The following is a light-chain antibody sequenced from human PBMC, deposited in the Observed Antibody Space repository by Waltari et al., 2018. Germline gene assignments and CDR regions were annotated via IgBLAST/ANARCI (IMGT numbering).Light chain of an antibody. CDR2: GAS. J-gene: IGKJ1*01. V-gene: IGKV3-20*01. CDR1: QSVSRT. CDR3: QHYVRLPAT. Sequence: EIVLTQSPGTLSLSPGERATLSCRASQSVSRTLAWYQQTPGQAPKLLIYGASIRATGHPDRFTGRAYGIEFSLTISSLEPEDFAIYFCQHYVRLPATFGQGTKVEIK.